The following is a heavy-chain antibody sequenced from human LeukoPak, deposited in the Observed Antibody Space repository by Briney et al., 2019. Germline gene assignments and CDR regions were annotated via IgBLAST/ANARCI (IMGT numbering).Heavy chain of an antibody. D-gene: IGHD4-11*01. CDR1: GFTFSDYY. CDR2: ISSSSSYT. J-gene: IGHJ6*02. Sequence: GGSLRLSCAASGFTFSDYYMSWIRQAPGEGLEWVSYISSSSSYTNYADSVKGRFTISRDNAKNSLYLQMNSLRAEDTAVYYCARAPHYSNYGPYYYGMDVWGQGTAVTVSS. CDR3: ARAPHYSNYGPYYYGMDV. V-gene: IGHV3-11*06.